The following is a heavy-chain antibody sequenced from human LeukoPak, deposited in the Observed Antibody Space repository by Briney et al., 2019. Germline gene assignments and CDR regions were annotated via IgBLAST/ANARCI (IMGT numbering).Heavy chain of an antibody. CDR3: AKVAKYYYGSETYYFFEH. Sequence: GGSLRLSCAASGFTFSTYYMHWVRQVPGKGLVWVANIKQDGTEKYYVDSVKGRFTISRDNAKNSLYLQMNSLRVEDTAVYYCAKVAKYYYGSETYYFFEHWGQGTPVTASS. D-gene: IGHD3-10*01. CDR2: IKQDGTEK. CDR1: GFTFSTYY. J-gene: IGHJ4*02. V-gene: IGHV3-7*01.